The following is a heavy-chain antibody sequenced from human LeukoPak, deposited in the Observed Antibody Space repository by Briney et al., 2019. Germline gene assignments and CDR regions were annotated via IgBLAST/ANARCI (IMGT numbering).Heavy chain of an antibody. D-gene: IGHD6-13*01. V-gene: IGHV3-23*01. CDR3: ARGQYSSSWYWDHGGSSAYFNRAYFDY. CDR1: GFTFSNYW. CDR2: TSSSDAGT. Sequence: GGSLRLSCVASGFTFSNYWMHWVRQAPGKGLEWVSATSSSDAGTYHAESVRGRFTISRDNSKNTLYLQMNSLRAEDTAVYYCARGQYSSSWYWDHGGSSAYFNRAYFDYWGQGTLVTVSS. J-gene: IGHJ4*02.